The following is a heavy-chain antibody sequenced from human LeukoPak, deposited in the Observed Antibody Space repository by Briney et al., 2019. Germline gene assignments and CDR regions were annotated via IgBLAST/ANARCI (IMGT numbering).Heavy chain of an antibody. D-gene: IGHD2-21*02. Sequence: SETLSLTCTVSGGSIRSYYWSWIRQPPGKGLEWIGSIYYSGSTYYNPSLKSRVTISVDTSKNQFSLKLSSVTAADTAVYYCARLVEELLPAHIVVVTAPHFDYWGQGTLVTVSS. J-gene: IGHJ4*02. V-gene: IGHV4-39*01. CDR1: GGSIRSYY. CDR3: ARLVEELLPAHIVVVTAPHFDY. CDR2: IYYSGST.